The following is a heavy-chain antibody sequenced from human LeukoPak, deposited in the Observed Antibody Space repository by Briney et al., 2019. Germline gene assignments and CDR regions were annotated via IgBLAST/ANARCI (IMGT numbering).Heavy chain of an antibody. V-gene: IGHV4-4*08. J-gene: IGHJ4*02. CDR1: GGSISSYY. Sequence: SETLSLTCTVSGGSISSYYWSWIRQPPGKGLEWIGYIYTSGSTNYNPSLKSRVTMSVDTSKNQFSLKLSSVTAADTAVYYCARGGDILTGYSYYFDYWGQGTLVTVSS. CDR2: IYTSGST. CDR3: ARGGDILTGYSYYFDY. D-gene: IGHD3-9*01.